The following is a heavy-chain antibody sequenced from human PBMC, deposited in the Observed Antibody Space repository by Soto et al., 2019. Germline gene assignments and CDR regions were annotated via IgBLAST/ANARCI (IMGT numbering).Heavy chain of an antibody. J-gene: IGHJ2*01. CDR1: AGFFSGYS. CDR3: ESVRFLWY. D-gene: IGHD3-3*01. CDR2: INHSGST. V-gene: IGHV4-34*01. Sequence: SQTRCVRCGGSAGFFSGYSCRWCRQPPGKGLEWIGEINHSGSTTYNPSLKSRVTISVDTSKNQFSLKLSSVTAADTAVYYCESVRFLWY.